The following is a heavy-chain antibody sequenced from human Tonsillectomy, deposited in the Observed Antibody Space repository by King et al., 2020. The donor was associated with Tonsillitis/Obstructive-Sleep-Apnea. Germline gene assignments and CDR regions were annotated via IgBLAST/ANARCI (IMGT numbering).Heavy chain of an antibody. CDR2: ISYDGSNK. D-gene: IGHD4-11*01. CDR1: GFTFSSYG. Sequence: VQLVESGGGVVQPGRSLRLSCAASGFTFSSYGMHWVRQAPGKGLEWVAVISYDGSNKYYADSVKGRFTISRDNSKNTLYLQMNSLRAEDTAVYSCAKDGDGDYSNLMGVGDYSGQGTLVTVSS. V-gene: IGHV3-30*18. J-gene: IGHJ4*02. CDR3: AKDGDGDYSNLMGVGDY.